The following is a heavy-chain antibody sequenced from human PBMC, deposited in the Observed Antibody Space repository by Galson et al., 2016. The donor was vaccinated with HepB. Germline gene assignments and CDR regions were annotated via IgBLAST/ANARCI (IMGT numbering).Heavy chain of an antibody. CDR1: GLTFSQRG. CDR3: AKRHEYCPPVGCSVDS. D-gene: IGHD2/OR15-2a*01. Sequence: SLRLSCAASGLTFSQRGMHWVRQALGKGLEWVAADSMDGRRKFYADSVKGRFTISRDNSNNMLFLQMSSLRVDDTAVYYCAKRHEYCPPVGCSVDSWGQGTLVSVSS. CDR2: DSMDGRRK. V-gene: IGHV3-30*18. J-gene: IGHJ4*02.